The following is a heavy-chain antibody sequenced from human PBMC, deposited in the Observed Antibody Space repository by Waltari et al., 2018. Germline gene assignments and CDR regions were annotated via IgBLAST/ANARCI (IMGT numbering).Heavy chain of an antibody. V-gene: IGHV2-5*01. CDR1: GFSLSTSGVG. D-gene: IGHD1-20*01. CDR3: AHITGRSRRLSYYYYGMDV. CDR2: IYWNDDK. J-gene: IGHJ6*02. Sequence: QITLKESGPTLVKPTQTLTLTCTFSGFSLSTSGVGVGWIRQPPGKPLGWLALIYWNDDKRYSPSLKSRLTITKDTSKNQVVLTMTNMDPVDTATYYCAHITGRSRRLSYYYYGMDVWGQGTTVTVSS.